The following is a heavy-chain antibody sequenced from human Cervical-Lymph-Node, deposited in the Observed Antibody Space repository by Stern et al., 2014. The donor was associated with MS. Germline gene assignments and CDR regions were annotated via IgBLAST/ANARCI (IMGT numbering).Heavy chain of an antibody. V-gene: IGHV1-69*01. CDR1: GGTFSSYA. Sequence: VQLVESGAEVKKPGSSVKVSCKASGGTFSSYAISWVRQAPGQGLEWMGGIIPIFGTANYAQKFEGRVTITADESTSTAYMELSSLRSEDTAVYYCARDEGSGSPSAFDIWGQGTMVTVSS. CDR3: ARDEGSGSPSAFDI. J-gene: IGHJ3*02. CDR2: IIPIFGTA. D-gene: IGHD6-19*01.